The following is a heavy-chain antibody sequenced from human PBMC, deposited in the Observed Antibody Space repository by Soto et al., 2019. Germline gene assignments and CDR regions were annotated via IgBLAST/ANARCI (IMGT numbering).Heavy chain of an antibody. J-gene: IGHJ4*02. CDR1: SGSFSDYY. D-gene: IGHD2-15*01. Sequence: PSETLSLTCAVYSGSFSDYYWSWIRQPPGKGLEWIGKIYHSGSTDYNPSLKSRVTISVGTTNNQFSLKLNSATAADTAVYYCARGGACSGGSCYSVVDFDYWGQGTLVTVSS. V-gene: IGHV4-34*01. CDR2: IYHSGST. CDR3: ARGGACSGGSCYSVVDFDY.